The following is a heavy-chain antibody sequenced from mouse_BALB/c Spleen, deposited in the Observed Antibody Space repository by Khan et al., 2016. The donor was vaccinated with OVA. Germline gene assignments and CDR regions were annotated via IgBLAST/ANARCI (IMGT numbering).Heavy chain of an antibody. V-gene: IGHV1S81*02. Sequence: QVQLQQPGAELVNPGASVNLSCKASGYTLTSYWMHWVKQRPGQGLEWIGEINPSNGRTNYNEKFKSKATLTVDKSSSTAYMQHSSPTSEDSAVYYCARLLINFDYWGQGTTLTVSS. CDR2: INPSNGRT. CDR1: GYTLTSYW. J-gene: IGHJ2*01. CDR3: ARLLINFDY. D-gene: IGHD2-1*01.